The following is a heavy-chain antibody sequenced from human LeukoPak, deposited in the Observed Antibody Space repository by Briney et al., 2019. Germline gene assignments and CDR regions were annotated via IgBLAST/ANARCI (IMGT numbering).Heavy chain of an antibody. CDR3: ARAGVTDRLEVVWEAKYYYYYYMDV. Sequence: SVKVSCKASGGTFSSYTISWVRQAPGQGLEWMGRIIPILGIANYAQKFQGRVMITADKSTSTAYMELSSLRSEDTAVYYCARAGVTDRLEVVWEAKYYYYYYMDVWGKGTTVTVSS. CDR2: IIPILGIA. D-gene: IGHD2-2*01. CDR1: GGTFSSYT. V-gene: IGHV1-69*02. J-gene: IGHJ6*03.